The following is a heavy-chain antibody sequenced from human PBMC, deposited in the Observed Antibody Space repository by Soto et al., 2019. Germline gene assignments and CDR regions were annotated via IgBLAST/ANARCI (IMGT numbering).Heavy chain of an antibody. CDR1: GFTFSNAW. CDR3: TTDLHVVATTYYYYYYMDV. CDR2: IKSKTDGGTT. J-gene: IGHJ6*03. D-gene: IGHD5-12*01. V-gene: IGHV3-15*01. Sequence: EVQLVESGGGLVKPGGSLRLSCAASGFTFSNAWMSWVRQAPGKGLEWVGRIKSKTDGGTTDYAAPVKGRFTISRDDSKNTLYLQMNSLKTDDTAVYYCTTDLHVVATTYYYYYYMDVWGKGTTVTVSS.